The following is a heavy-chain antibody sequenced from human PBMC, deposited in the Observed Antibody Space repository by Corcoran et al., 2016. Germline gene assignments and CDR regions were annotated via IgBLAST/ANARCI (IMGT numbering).Heavy chain of an antibody. CDR3: ARDFEPDYCWSGDARVAYYGRDV. J-gene: IGHJ6*02. V-gene: IGHV1-46*01. CDR1: GYTFTSYY. Sequence: QVQLVQSGAEVKKPGASVKVSCKASGYTFTSYYMHWVRQAPGQGLEWMGIINPSGGSTSYAQKFQGRVTMTRDTSTSTVYMELSSLRSEDPAVDYCARDFEPDYCWSGDARVAYYGRDVWGQGTTVTVSS. D-gene: IGHD3-3*01. CDR2: INPSGGST.